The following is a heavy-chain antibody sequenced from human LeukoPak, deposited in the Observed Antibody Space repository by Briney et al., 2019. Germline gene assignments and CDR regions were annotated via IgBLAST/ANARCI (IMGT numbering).Heavy chain of an antibody. CDR2: IYYSGST. J-gene: IGHJ6*03. D-gene: IGHD6-13*01. V-gene: IGHV4-39*07. Sequence: SETLSLTCTVSGGSIGSTRYYWGWIRQPPGKGLEWIGSIYYSGSTNYNPSLKSRVTISVDTSKNQFSLKLSSVTAADTAVYYCARSSRPDYYYYMDVWGKGTTVTVSS. CDR1: GGSIGSTRYY. CDR3: ARSSRPDYYYYMDV.